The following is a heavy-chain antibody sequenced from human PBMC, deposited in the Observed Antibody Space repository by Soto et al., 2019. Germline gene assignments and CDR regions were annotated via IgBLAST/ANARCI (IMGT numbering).Heavy chain of an antibody. CDR1: GYTFTGYY. D-gene: IGHD2-2*01. J-gene: IGHJ6*02. CDR3: ARDAPPAAIWAYYYYYAMDV. CDR2: INPNSGGT. Sequence: ASVKVSCKASGYTFTGYYMHWVRQAPGQGLEWMGWINPNSGGTNYAQKFQGRVTMTRDTSISTAYMELSRLRSDDTAVYYCARDAPPAAIWAYYYYYAMDVWGQGTTVTVSS. V-gene: IGHV1-2*02.